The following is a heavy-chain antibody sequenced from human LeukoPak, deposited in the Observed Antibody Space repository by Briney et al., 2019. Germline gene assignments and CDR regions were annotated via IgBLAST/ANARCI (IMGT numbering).Heavy chain of an antibody. J-gene: IGHJ3*02. CDR1: GFTFSDTW. V-gene: IGHV3-74*01. CDR3: ARGWRGAFDI. D-gene: IGHD3-3*01. CDR2: IRSDGSDT. Sequence: GGSLRLSCAASGFTFSDTWMHWVRQVPGEGLVWVSRIRSDGSDTRYAESVKGRFTISRDNAKNSLYLQMNSLRAEDTAVYYCARGWRGAFDIWGQGTMVTVSS.